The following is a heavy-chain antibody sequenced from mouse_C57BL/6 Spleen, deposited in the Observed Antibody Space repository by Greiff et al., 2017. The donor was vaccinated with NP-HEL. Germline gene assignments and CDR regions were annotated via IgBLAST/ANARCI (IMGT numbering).Heavy chain of an antibody. J-gene: IGHJ2*01. Sequence: QVQLQQPGTELVKPGASVKLSCKASGYTFTSYWMHWVKQRPGQGLEWIGNINPSNGGTNYNEKFKSKATLTVDKSSSTAYMQLSSLTSEDSAVYYCARDNSIYYYVSYYFDYWGQGTTLTVSS. CDR2: INPSNGGT. CDR3: ARDNSIYYYVSYYFDY. V-gene: IGHV1-53*01. CDR1: GYTFTSYW. D-gene: IGHD1-1*01.